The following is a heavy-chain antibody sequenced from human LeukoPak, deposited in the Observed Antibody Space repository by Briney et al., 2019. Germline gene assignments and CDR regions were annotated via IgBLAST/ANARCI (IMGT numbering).Heavy chain of an antibody. V-gene: IGHV3-53*01. CDR3: ARGVYYFDY. CDR2: IYSGGST. D-gene: IGHD2/OR15-2a*01. Sequence: PGGSLRLSCAASGVTVSSNYMSWVRQAPGKGLEWVSVIYSGGSTYYADSVKGRFTISRDNSKNTLYLQMNSLRAEDTAVYYCARGVYYFDYWGQGTLVTVSS. J-gene: IGHJ4*02. CDR1: GVTVSSNY.